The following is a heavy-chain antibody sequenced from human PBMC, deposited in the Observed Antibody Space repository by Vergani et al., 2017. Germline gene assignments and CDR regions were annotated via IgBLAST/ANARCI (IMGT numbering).Heavy chain of an antibody. V-gene: IGHV5-51*01. CDR2: IYPGDSDT. J-gene: IGHJ3*02. Sequence: EVQLVQSGAEVKKPGESLKISCKGSGYSFTSYWIGWVRQMPGKGLEWMGIIYPGDSDTRYSPSFQGQVTISADKSISTAYLQWSSLKASDTAMYYCAPALYSSSRNDAFDIWGQGTMVTVSS. CDR1: GYSFTSYW. D-gene: IGHD6-13*01. CDR3: APALYSSSRNDAFDI.